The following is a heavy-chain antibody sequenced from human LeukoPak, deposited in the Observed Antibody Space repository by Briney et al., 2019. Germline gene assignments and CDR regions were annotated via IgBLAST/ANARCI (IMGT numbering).Heavy chain of an antibody. Sequence: GASVKVSCKTSGFTFTTYTMHWVRQAPGQRLEWMGWINAANGNTQYSQKFQGRVTITRDTSASTAYMDLSSLRSEGTAVYYCARNTETAIPLPYYFDYWGQGTLVTVSS. J-gene: IGHJ4*02. CDR1: GFTFTTYT. CDR2: INAANGNT. D-gene: IGHD2-21*02. V-gene: IGHV1-3*01. CDR3: ARNTETAIPLPYYFDY.